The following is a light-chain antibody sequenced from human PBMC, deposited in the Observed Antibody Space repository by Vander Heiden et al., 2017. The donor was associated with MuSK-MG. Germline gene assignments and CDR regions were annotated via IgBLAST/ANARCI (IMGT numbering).Light chain of an antibody. CDR3: QRYYDLPLT. CDR1: QDISNY. CDR2: DAS. Sequence: DIQMTQSPSSLSASVGDRVTITCQASQDISNYLNWYQQKPGKAPKLLIYDASNLETGVPSRFSGSGSGTDFTFTISSLQPEDIATYYCQRYYDLPLTFGGWSKVEMK. J-gene: IGKJ4*01. V-gene: IGKV1-33*01.